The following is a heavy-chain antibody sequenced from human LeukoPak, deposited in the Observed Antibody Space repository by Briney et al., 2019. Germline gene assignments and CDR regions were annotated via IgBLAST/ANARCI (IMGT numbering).Heavy chain of an antibody. D-gene: IGHD3-16*02. V-gene: IGHV1-2*02. Sequence: ASVKVSCKASGYTFTNYDLSWVRQAPGQGLEWMGWINPNSGGTNYAQKLQGRVTMTRDTSISTAYMELSRLRSYDSAVYYCARDPSYDYIGGTYRYTLWSWGQGTLVTVSS. CDR1: GYTFTNYD. CDR2: INPNSGGT. J-gene: IGHJ4*02. CDR3: ARDPSYDYIGGTYRYTLWS.